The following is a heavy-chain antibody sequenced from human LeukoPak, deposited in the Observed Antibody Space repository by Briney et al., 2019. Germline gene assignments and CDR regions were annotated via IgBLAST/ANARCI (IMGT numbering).Heavy chain of an antibody. CDR2: ICTSGST. J-gene: IGHJ4*02. D-gene: IGHD2-2*01. CDR1: GGSISSGSYY. CDR3: ARDVVVPAATFDY. V-gene: IGHV4-61*02. Sequence: SETLSLTCTVSGGSISSGSYYWSWIRQPVGKGLEWIGRICTSGSTNYNPSLKSRVTISVDTSKNQFSLRLSSVTAADTAVYYCARDVVVPAATFDYWGQGTLVTVSS.